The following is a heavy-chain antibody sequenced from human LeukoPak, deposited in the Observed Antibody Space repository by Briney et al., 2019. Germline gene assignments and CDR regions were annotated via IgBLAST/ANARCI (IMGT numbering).Heavy chain of an antibody. Sequence: SETLSLTCAVSGYSISSGYYWGWIRQPPGKGLEWIGSSYYSGSTYYNPSLKSRVTISVDTSKNQFSLKLSSVTAADTAVHYCARVATTTNPPQRPFDYWGQGTLVTVSS. CDR2: SYYSGST. CDR3: ARVATTTNPPQRPFDY. D-gene: IGHD5-12*01. V-gene: IGHV4-38-2*01. CDR1: GYSISSGYY. J-gene: IGHJ4*02.